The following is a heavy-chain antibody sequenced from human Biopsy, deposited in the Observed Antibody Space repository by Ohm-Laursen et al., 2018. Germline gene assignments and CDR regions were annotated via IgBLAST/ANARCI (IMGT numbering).Heavy chain of an antibody. V-gene: IGHV3-53*01. CDR3: ARSGWPENDAFDI. Sequence: SLRLSCAASGFTVSSNYMSWVRQAPGKGLEWVSVIYSSGSTYYADSVKGRFTISRDNSKNTLYLQMNSLRAEDTAVYYCARSGWPENDAFDIWGQGTMVTVSS. D-gene: IGHD6-19*01. J-gene: IGHJ3*02. CDR1: GFTVSSNY. CDR2: IYSSGST.